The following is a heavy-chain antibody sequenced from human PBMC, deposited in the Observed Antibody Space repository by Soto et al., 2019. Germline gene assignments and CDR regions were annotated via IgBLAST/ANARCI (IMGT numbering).Heavy chain of an antibody. CDR3: ARESSSTWHDFDY. CDR2: ISYDGSNK. Sequence: GGSLRLSCAASGFTFSSYGMHWVRQAPGKGLEWVAAISYDGSNKYYADSVKGRFTISRDNSKNTLYLQMNSLRADDTAVYYCARESSSTWHDFDYWGQGTLVTVSS. D-gene: IGHD6-13*01. J-gene: IGHJ4*02. CDR1: GFTFSSYG. V-gene: IGHV3-30*03.